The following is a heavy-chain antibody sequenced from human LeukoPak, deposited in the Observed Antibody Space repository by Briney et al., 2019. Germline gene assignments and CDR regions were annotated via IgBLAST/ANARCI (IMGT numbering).Heavy chain of an antibody. CDR2: INHSGST. CDR1: GGSFSGYY. J-gene: IGHJ4*02. D-gene: IGHD2-2*01. CDR3: ARGPPPDIVVVPAAVYFDY. V-gene: IGHV4-34*01. Sequence: SETLSLTCAVYGGSFSGYYWSWIRQPPGKGLEWIGEINHSGSTSYNPSLKSRVTISVDTSKNQFSLKLSSVTAADTAVYYCARGPPPDIVVVPAAVYFDYWGQGTLVTVSS.